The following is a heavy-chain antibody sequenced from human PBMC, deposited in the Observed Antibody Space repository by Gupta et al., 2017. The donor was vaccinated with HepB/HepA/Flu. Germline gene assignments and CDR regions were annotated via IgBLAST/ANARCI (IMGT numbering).Heavy chain of an antibody. Sequence: EVQLVESGGGLVQPGESLRLSCAASGFTFSTYAMNWVRQAPGKGLEWVSGIYASDDRTFYVDSVKGRFTISRDNSKNKLYLQMKSLSAEDTAVDDCARGKGPYQLGIEYGGQGTRVTVSS. CDR2: IYASDDRT. CDR3: ARGKGPYQLGIEY. V-gene: IGHV3-23*04. CDR1: GFTFSTYA. D-gene: IGHD3-16*01. J-gene: IGHJ4*02.